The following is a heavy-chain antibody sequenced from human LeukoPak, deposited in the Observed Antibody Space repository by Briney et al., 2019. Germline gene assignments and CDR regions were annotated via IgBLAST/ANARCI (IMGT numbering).Heavy chain of an antibody. D-gene: IGHD6-19*01. V-gene: IGHV1-2*04. J-gene: IGHJ4*02. CDR1: GYTSTGYY. CDR3: MAVTESIDY. Sequence: ASVKVSCKASGYTSTGYYMHWVRQAPGQGLEWMGWINPNSGGTNYAQKFQGWVTMTRDTSISTAYMELSRLRSDDTAVYYCMAVTESIDYWGQGTLVTVSS. CDR2: INPNSGGT.